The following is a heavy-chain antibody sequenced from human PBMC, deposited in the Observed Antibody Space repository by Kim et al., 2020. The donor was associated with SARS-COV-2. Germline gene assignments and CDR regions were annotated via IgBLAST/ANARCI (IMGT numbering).Heavy chain of an antibody. CDR3: GRHTEGSPPTTPVY. CDR1: GGSIGGTAYY. CDR2: VYYSGTT. V-gene: IGHV4-39*01. D-gene: IGHD3-10*01. J-gene: IGHJ4*01. Sequence: SETLSLTCTVTGGSIGGTAYYWGWIRQPPGKGLEWIGTVYYSGTTHYSPSFKSRVTISVDTSKNQIFLKLNSVTAADKAFSYCGRHTEGSPPTTPVYWG.